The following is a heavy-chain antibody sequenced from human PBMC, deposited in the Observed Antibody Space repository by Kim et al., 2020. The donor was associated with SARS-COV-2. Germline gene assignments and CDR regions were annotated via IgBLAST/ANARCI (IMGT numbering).Heavy chain of an antibody. J-gene: IGHJ5*02. D-gene: IGHD1-20*01. CDR3: TTRYMIRQRIFDP. V-gene: IGHV3-15*01. Sequence: YAAAVKGRFTISRDDSKNMLDLRMNSLKTEDTAVYHCTTRYMIRQRIFDPWGQGTLVTVSS.